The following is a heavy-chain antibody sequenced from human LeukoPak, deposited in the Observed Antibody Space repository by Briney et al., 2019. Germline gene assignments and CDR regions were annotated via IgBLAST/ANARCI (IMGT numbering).Heavy chain of an antibody. CDR3: ARGAYGSGTYHDFDI. D-gene: IGHD3-10*01. V-gene: IGHV3-33*01. J-gene: IGHJ3*02. Sequence: GGSLRLSCAASGFTFSSYGMHWVRQAPGKGLEWVAVIWYDGSNKYYVYSVKARFTISRDNSQNTLYLQMNSLRAEDTAVYYCARGAYGSGTYHDFDIWGQGTMVTVSS. CDR1: GFTFSSYG. CDR2: IWYDGSNK.